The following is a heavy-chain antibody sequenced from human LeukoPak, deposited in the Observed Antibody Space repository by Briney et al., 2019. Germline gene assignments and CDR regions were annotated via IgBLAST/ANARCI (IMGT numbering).Heavy chain of an antibody. CDR1: GGSISSGDYY. CDR3: ARDPGYCSGGSCYANWYFDL. D-gene: IGHD2-15*01. V-gene: IGHV4-30-4*01. CDR2: IYYSGST. Sequence: PSETLSLTCNVSGGSISSGDYYWSWIRQPPGKGLEWIGYIYYSGSTYYNPSLKSRVTISVDTSKNQFSLKLSSVTAADTAVYYCARDPGYCSGGSCYANWYFDLWGRGTLVTVSS. J-gene: IGHJ2*01.